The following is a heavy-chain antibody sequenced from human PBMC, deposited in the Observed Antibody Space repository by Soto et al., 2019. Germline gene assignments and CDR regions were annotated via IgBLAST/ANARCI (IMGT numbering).Heavy chain of an antibody. CDR1: GYTFTSYY. V-gene: IGHV1-46*01. D-gene: IGHD3-22*01. Sequence: ASLKVYCKASGYTFTSYYMHWVRQAPGQGLEWMGIINPSGGSTSYAQKFQGRVTMTRDTSTSTVYMELSSLRSEDTAVYYCARDRSYYDSSGSYGMDVWGQGTTVTVSS. J-gene: IGHJ6*02. CDR3: ARDRSYYDSSGSYGMDV. CDR2: INPSGGST.